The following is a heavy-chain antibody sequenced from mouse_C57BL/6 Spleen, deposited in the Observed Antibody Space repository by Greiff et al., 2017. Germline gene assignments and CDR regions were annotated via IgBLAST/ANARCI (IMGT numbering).Heavy chain of an antibody. V-gene: IGHV1-69*01. CDR1: GYTFTSYW. CDR2: IDPSDSYT. CDR3: ARSRYDHGGFDY. Sequence: QVQLQQPGAELVMPGASVKLSCKASGYTFTSYWMHWVKQRPGQGLEWIGEIDPSDSYTNYNQKFKGKSTLTVDKSSSTAYMQLSSLTSEDSAVYYCARSRYDHGGFDYWGQGTTLTVSS. J-gene: IGHJ2*01. D-gene: IGHD2-3*01.